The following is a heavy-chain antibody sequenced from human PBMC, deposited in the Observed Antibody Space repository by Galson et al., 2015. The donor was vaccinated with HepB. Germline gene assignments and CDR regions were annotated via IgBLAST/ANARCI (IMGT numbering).Heavy chain of an antibody. CDR1: GYTFNSYG. CDR2: ISGYSGET. V-gene: IGHV1-18*04. CDR3: ARDGSKAVKQWLIYYNHYGMDV. D-gene: IGHD6-19*01. J-gene: IGHJ6*02. Sequence: SVKVSCKASGYTFNSYGITWVRQAPGQGLQWMGWISGYSGETNYAQELQGRVTMTTDTSTTTAHMELRSLRSDDTAVYYCARDGSKAVKQWLIYYNHYGMDVWGQGTTVTVSS.